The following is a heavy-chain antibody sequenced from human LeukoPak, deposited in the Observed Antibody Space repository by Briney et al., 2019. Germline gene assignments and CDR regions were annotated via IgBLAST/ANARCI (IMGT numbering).Heavy chain of an antibody. D-gene: IGHD3-9*01. J-gene: IGHJ5*02. CDR1: GGSISSYY. CDR2: IYYSGGT. Sequence: PSETLSLTCTVSGGSISSYYWSWIRQPPGKGLEWIGYIYYSGGTNYNPSLKSLVTISVATSKNQFSLKLRSVTAADTAVYYCARHVRDYDILTGYYTSWFDPWGQGTLVTVSS. V-gene: IGHV4-59*08. CDR3: ARHVRDYDILTGYYTSWFDP.